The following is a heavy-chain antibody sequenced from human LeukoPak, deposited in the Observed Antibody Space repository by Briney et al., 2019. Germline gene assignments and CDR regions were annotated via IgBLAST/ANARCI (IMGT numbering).Heavy chain of an antibody. V-gene: IGHV3-7*01. D-gene: IGHD3-22*01. J-gene: IGHJ4*02. CDR2: IKQDGREK. CDR3: ARDYYDSSGYYGVVYYDY. Sequence: XXGXXXXGXGLEWVXNIKQDGREKYYVDSVKGGFTISRDNAKNSLYLQMNSLRAEDTAVYYCARDYYDSSGYYGVVYYDYWGQGTLVTVSS.